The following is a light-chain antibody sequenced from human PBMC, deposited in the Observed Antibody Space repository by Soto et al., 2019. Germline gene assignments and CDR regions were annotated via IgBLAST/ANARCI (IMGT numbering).Light chain of an antibody. CDR3: QQYGSSPIT. CDR1: QTVIGTY. Sequence: EVVLTQSPGTLSLSPGERATLSCRASQTVIGTYLAWYQQKPGQAPRLLIYGASSRASGIPDRFSGSGSGTDFTLTISRLEPEDFAVYYCQQYGSSPITFGRGTRLEIK. J-gene: IGKJ5*01. CDR2: GAS. V-gene: IGKV3-20*01.